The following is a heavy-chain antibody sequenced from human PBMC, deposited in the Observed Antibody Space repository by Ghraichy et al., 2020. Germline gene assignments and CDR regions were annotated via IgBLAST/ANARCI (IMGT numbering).Heavy chain of an antibody. CDR2: IIPIFGTA. D-gene: IGHD3-3*01. CDR3: ARGEEEWIRRKTYYGMDV. CDR1: GGTFSSYA. Sequence: SVKVSCKASGGTFSSYAISWVRQAPGQGLEWMGGIIPIFGTANYAQKFQGRVTITADESTSTAYMELSSLRSEDTAVYYCARGEEEWIRRKTYYGMDVWGQGTTVTVSS. J-gene: IGHJ6*02. V-gene: IGHV1-69*13.